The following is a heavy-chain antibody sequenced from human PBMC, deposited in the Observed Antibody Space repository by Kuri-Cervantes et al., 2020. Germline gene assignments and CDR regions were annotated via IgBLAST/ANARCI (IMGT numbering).Heavy chain of an antibody. CDR1: GFTFNHYW. D-gene: IGHD2-2*01. CDR3: AREQGYCSSTSCYDWFDP. Sequence: GESLKISCVASGFTFNHYWMTWVRQAPGKGLEWVANIKQDGSEKYYVDSVKGRFTISRDNAKNSLYLQMNSLRAEDTAVYYCAREQGYCSSTSCYDWFDPWGQGTLVTVSS. V-gene: IGHV3-7*01. J-gene: IGHJ5*02. CDR2: IKQDGSEK.